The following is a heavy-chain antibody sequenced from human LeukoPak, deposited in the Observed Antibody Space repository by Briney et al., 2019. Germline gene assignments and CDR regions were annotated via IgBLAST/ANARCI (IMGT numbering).Heavy chain of an antibody. CDR2: IYYSGST. Sequence: SETLSLTCTVSGGSISSYYWSWIRQSPGKGLEWIGYIYYSGSTNYNPSLKSRVTISVDTSKNQFSLKLSSVTAADTAVYYCARLLIDYGDYVDYFDYWGQGTLVTVSS. D-gene: IGHD4-17*01. CDR3: ARLLIDYGDYVDYFDY. J-gene: IGHJ4*02. CDR1: GGSISSYY. V-gene: IGHV4-59*01.